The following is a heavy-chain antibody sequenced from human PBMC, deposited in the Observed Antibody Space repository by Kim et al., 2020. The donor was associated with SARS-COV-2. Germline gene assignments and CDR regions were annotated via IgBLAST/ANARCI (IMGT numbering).Heavy chain of an antibody. D-gene: IGHD3-16*01. CDR2: ISYDGSNK. V-gene: IGHV3-30*04. CDR3: ARASWGYYYGMDV. Sequence: GGSLRLSCAASGFTFSSYAMHWVRQAPGKGLEWVAVISYDGSNKYYVDSVKGRFTISRDNSKNTLYLQMNSLRAEDTAVYYCARASWGYYYGMDVWGQGTTLTVSS. J-gene: IGHJ6*02. CDR1: GFTFSSYA.